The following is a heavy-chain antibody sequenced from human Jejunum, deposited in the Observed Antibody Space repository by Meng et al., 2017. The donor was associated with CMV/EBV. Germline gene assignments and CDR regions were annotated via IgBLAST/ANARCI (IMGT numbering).Heavy chain of an antibody. D-gene: IGHD3-9*01. CDR3: TRVLTGSSGQFDN. V-gene: IGHV3-74*01. J-gene: IGHJ4*02. Sequence: VLLVVSRGGLVRPGESLRLSCAASGVTLTIYWMHWVSQVPGKGLVWVSRINADASITSYADSVKGRFIISRDNAKNTLYLQMNSLSVEDTAVYYCTRVLTGSSGQFDNWGQGALVTVSS. CDR1: GVTLTIYW. CDR2: INADASIT.